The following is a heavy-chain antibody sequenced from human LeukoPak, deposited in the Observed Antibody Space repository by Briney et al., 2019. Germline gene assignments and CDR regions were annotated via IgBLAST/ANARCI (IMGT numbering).Heavy chain of an antibody. CDR1: GFTFGNYG. Sequence: GGSLRLSCAASGFTFGNYGMSWVRQAPGKGLEWVSSISGSGGTTYYADSVKGRFTISRDNSRNTLYLQMNSLRPEDTAVYYCAKNLASDNGDDQAWGQGTLVTVSS. J-gene: IGHJ5*02. V-gene: IGHV3-23*01. D-gene: IGHD4-17*01. CDR3: AKNLASDNGDDQA. CDR2: ISGSGGTT.